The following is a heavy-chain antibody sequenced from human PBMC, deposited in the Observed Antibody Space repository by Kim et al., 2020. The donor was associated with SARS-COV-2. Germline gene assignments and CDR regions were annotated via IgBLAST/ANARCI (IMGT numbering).Heavy chain of an antibody. CDR1: GGSFSGYY. Sequence: SETLSLTCAVYGGSFSGYYWSWIRQPPGKGLEWIGEINHSGSTNYNPSLKSRVTISVDTSKNQFSLKLSSVTAADTAVYYCARWGGRLQWYGMDVWGQGTTVTVSS. J-gene: IGHJ6*02. D-gene: IGHD3-16*01. CDR3: ARWGGRLQWYGMDV. V-gene: IGHV4-34*01. CDR2: INHSGST.